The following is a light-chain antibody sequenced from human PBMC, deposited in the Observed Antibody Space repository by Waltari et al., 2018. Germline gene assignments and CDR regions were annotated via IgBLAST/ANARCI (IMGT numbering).Light chain of an antibody. J-gene: IGLJ2*01. CDR3: TSYAGAHNLL. V-gene: IGLV2-8*01. Sequence: QSALTQPPSASGSPGPSVPISCAGTSAAVGPYQYVSWYQQHPGRPPKLIIYEVTKRPSGVAARFSGSKSGHTASLTVSGLQAEDEADYYCTSYAGAHNLLFGGGTKLTVL. CDR1: SAAVGPYQY. CDR2: EVT.